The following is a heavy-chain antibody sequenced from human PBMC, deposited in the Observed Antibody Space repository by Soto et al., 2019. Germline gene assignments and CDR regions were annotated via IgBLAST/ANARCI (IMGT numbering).Heavy chain of an antibody. Sequence: VASVKVSCKASGYTFASFDMHLVRHAPGQRLEWMGWINAGNGNTKYSQKFQGRVTITRDTSASTAYMELSSLRSEDTAVYYCARDWLVRPYYYNGMDVCGQGTTVSVSS. D-gene: IGHD3-9*01. J-gene: IGHJ6*02. CDR2: INAGNGNT. CDR1: GYTFASFD. V-gene: IGHV1-3*01. CDR3: ARDWLVRPYYYNGMDV.